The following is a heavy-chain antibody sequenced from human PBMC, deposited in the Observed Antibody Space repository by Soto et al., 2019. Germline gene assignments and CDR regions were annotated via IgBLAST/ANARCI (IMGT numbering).Heavy chain of an antibody. CDR2: ISSSSSYT. J-gene: IGHJ5*02. Sequence: VGSLRLSCAASGFTFSDYYMSWIRQAPWKGLEWVSYISSSSSYTNYADSVKGRFTISRDNAKNSLYLQMNSLRAEDTAVYYCARSGYCSSTSCYAYNWFDPWGQGTLVTVSS. V-gene: IGHV3-11*06. D-gene: IGHD2-2*01. CDR1: GFTFSDYY. CDR3: ARSGYCSSTSCYAYNWFDP.